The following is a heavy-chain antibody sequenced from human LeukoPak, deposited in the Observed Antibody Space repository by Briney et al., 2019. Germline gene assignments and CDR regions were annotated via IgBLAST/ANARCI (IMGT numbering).Heavy chain of an antibody. Sequence: GGPPTLLCAPSGFTFSSYSMHWVRKAPGKGLEWVSSISSSSSYIYYADSVKGRFTSSRDNAKNSLYLQMNSLRAEDTAVYYCVRAGAGIFTLAYWGQGTLVTVSS. V-gene: IGHV3-21*01. D-gene: IGHD6-19*01. CDR3: VRAGAGIFTLAY. CDR1: GFTFSSYS. J-gene: IGHJ4*02. CDR2: ISSSSSYI.